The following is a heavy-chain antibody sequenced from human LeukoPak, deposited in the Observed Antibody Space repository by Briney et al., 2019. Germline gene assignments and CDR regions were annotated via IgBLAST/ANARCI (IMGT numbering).Heavy chain of an antibody. CDR3: ARGVVVVPAAIWWFDP. J-gene: IGHJ5*02. Sequence: PGGSLRLSCAASGFTFSSYSTNWVRQAPGKGLEWVSSISSSSSYIYYADSVKGRFTISRDNAKNSLYLQMNSLRAEDTAVYYCARGVVVVPAAIWWFDPWGQGTLVTVSS. D-gene: IGHD2-2*01. CDR2: ISSSSSYI. V-gene: IGHV3-21*01. CDR1: GFTFSSYS.